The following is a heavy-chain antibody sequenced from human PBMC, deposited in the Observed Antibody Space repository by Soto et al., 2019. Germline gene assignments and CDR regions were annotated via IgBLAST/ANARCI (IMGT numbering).Heavy chain of an antibody. D-gene: IGHD2-15*01. CDR1: GGSISSYY. CDR2: IYYSGST. J-gene: IGHJ4*02. V-gene: IGHV4-59*12. Sequence: SETLSLTCTVSGGSISSYYWSWIRQPPGKGLEWIGYIYYSGSTNYNPSLKSRVTISVDTSKNQFSLKLSSVTAADTAVYYCARERVYCSGGSCYLTFDYWGQGILVTVSS. CDR3: ARERVYCSGGSCYLTFDY.